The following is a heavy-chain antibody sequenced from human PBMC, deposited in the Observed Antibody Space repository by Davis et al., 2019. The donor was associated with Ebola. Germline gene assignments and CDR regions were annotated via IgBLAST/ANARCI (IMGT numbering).Heavy chain of an antibody. D-gene: IGHD3-22*01. V-gene: IGHV4-59*01. CDR2: IYYSGST. CDR3: ARVSGYYHNYYYGMDV. CDR1: GDSISSYY. Sequence: SETLSLTCTVSGDSISSYYWSWIRQPPGKGLEWIGYIYYSGSTNYNPSLKSRVTISVDTSKNQFSLKLSSVTAADTAVYYCARVSGYYHNYYYGMDVWGQGTTVTVSS. J-gene: IGHJ6*02.